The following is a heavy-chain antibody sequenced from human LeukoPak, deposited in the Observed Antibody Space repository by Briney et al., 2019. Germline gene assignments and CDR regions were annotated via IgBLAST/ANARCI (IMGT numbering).Heavy chain of an antibody. J-gene: IGHJ4*02. Sequence: PSDTLSLTCSVSGDSIRTTRYYWDWIRQAPGKGLEWIGTVFYTGTTYYSPSLKSRITISVDTSKNQFSLKLSSVTAADTAVYYCARQVLLSFDKWGQGAPVTVSS. D-gene: IGHD3-10*01. CDR2: VFYTGTT. CDR1: GDSIRTTRYY. CDR3: ARQVLLSFDK. V-gene: IGHV4-39*01.